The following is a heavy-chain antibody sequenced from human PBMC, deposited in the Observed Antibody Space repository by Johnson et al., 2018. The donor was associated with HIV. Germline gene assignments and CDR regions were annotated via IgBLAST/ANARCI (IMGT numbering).Heavy chain of an antibody. CDR2: VSYDGTNE. V-gene: IGHV3-30*18. CDR3: AKVHIAARWSDAFDI. CDR1: GFTFRSYG. J-gene: IGHJ3*02. Sequence: QVKLVESGGGVVQPGRSLRLSCVASGFTFRSYGMHWVRQAPGKGLEWVAFVSYDGTNEFYADSVKGRFTVSRDSSKNTLFLQMNSLRAEDTAVYFCAKVHIAARWSDAFDIWGQGTMVTVSS. D-gene: IGHD6-6*01.